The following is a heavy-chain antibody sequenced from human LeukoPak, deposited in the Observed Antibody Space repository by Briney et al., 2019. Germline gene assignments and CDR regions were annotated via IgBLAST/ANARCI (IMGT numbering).Heavy chain of an antibody. CDR2: IGYDGSNK. CDR1: GFTFSSKD. V-gene: IGHV3-33*01. J-gene: IGHJ4*02. Sequence: GGPLKSSGEPPGFTFSSKDMHWFRKAPAKGLEGGAVIGYDGSNKYYADSVKGRFTISRDNSKNTLYLQMNSLRAEDTAVYYCARDLLLAPEEKYYFDYWGQGTLVTVSS. CDR3: ARDLLLAPEEKYYFDY. D-gene: IGHD2-8*02.